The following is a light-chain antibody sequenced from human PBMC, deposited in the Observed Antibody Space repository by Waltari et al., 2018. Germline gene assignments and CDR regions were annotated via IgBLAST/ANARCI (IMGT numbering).Light chain of an antibody. CDR1: QSVSSY. Sequence: EIVLTQSPATLSLSPGERATLSFRAGQSVSSYLAWYQQKPGQAPRLLIYDASTRATGIPARFSGSESGTDFTLTISSLEPEDSAVYYCQQRSNWPGYSFGQGTKLEIK. CDR2: DAS. J-gene: IGKJ2*03. CDR3: QQRSNWPGYS. V-gene: IGKV3-11*01.